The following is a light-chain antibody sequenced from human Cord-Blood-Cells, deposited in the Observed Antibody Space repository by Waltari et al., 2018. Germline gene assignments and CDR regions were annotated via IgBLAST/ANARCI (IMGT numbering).Light chain of an antibody. J-gene: IGKJ2*01. CDR3: QQYNNWPPYT. CDR2: GAS. Sequence: EIVLTQSPATPSVSPGERATLSCKASQSVSINLAWYHQKPGQAPGLLIYGASTRATGIPARFSGSGSGTEFTLTISSLQSEDFAVYYCQQYNNWPPYTFGQGTKLEIK. V-gene: IGKV3-15*01. CDR1: QSVSIN.